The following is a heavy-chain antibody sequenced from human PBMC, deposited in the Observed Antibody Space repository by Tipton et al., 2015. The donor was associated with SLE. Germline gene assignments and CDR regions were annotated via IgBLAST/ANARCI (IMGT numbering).Heavy chain of an antibody. J-gene: IGHJ4*02. D-gene: IGHD3-10*01. CDR2: IYTSGST. CDR1: GGSISSSSYY. Sequence: TLSLTCTVSGGSISSSSYYWSWIRQPPGKGLEWIGYIYTSGSTNYNPSLKSRVTISVDTSKNQFSLKLSSVTAADTAVYYCARAARGDGIDYWGQGTLVTVSS. V-gene: IGHV4-61*05. CDR3: ARAARGDGIDY.